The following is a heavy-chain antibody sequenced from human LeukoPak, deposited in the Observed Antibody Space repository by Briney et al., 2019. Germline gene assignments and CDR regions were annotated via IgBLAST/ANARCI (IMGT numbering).Heavy chain of an antibody. Sequence: SETLSLTCAVYGGSFSGYYWSWIRQPPGKGLEWIGEINHSGSTNYNPSLKSRVTISVDTSKNQFSLKLSSVTAADTAVYYGARGGRARLDYWGQGTLVTVSS. J-gene: IGHJ4*02. CDR3: ARGGRARLDY. D-gene: IGHD1-26*01. CDR2: INHSGST. V-gene: IGHV4-34*01. CDR1: GGSFSGYY.